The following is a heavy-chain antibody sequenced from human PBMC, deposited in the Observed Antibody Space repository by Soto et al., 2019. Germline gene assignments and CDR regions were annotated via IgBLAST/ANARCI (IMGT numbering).Heavy chain of an antibody. CDR3: ARGRAMVHDAFDI. D-gene: IGHD5-18*01. CDR2: ISGSGGNT. V-gene: IGHV3-23*01. J-gene: IGHJ3*02. CDR1: GFTFSSYA. Sequence: EVQVLESGGGLAQPGGSMRLSCAVSGFTFSSYAMSWFRQAPGKGPEWVSSISGSGGNTYYADSGKGLFTISRDNPKNTRYLQMNSLRADDTAVYYCARGRAMVHDAFDIWGHGTLVAVSS.